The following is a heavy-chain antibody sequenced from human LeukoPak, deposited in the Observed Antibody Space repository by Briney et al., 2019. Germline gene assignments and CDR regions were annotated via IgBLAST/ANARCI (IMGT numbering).Heavy chain of an antibody. J-gene: IGHJ4*02. CDR3: ASEKWVRGYSYGMGCDY. CDR2: IKQDGSEK. D-gene: IGHD5-18*01. Sequence: GGSLRLSCAASGFTFSSYWMSWVRQASGKGLEWVANIKQDGSEKYYVDSVKGRFTISRDNAKNSLYLQMNSLRAEDTAVYYCASEKWVRGYSYGMGCDYWGQGTLVTVSS. CDR1: GFTFSSYW. V-gene: IGHV3-7*01.